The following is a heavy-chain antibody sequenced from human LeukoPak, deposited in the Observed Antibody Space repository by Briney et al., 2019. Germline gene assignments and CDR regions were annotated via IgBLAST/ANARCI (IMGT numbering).Heavy chain of an antibody. Sequence: SETLSLTCTVSGDSISSGDYYWSWIRQPAGKGLEWIGRMYSSGTTNYNPSLESRVTISVDTSKNQFSLKLSSVTASDTAVYYCATSPVTTWWFDPWGQGTLVTVSS. V-gene: IGHV4-61*02. D-gene: IGHD4-17*01. J-gene: IGHJ5*02. CDR2: MYSSGTT. CDR3: ATSPVTTWWFDP. CDR1: GDSISSGDYY.